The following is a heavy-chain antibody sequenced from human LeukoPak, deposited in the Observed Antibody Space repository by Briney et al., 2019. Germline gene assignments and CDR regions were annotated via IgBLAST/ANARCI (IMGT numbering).Heavy chain of an antibody. D-gene: IGHD4-17*01. J-gene: IGHJ4*02. Sequence: PGGTLRLSCAASGFTFINYAMHWVRQAPGKGLEWLAVISYDGTNKYYADSVKGRFTISRDNSKNTLYLQMNSLKTDDTAVYYCANYGDYQYFDYWGQGTPVTVSS. CDR3: ANYGDYQYFDY. CDR1: GFTFINYA. V-gene: IGHV3-30*18. CDR2: ISYDGTNK.